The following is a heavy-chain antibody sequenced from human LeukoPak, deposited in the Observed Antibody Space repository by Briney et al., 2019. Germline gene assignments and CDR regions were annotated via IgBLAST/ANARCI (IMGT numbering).Heavy chain of an antibody. J-gene: IGHJ5*02. CDR1: GGSFSGYY. CDR2: INHSGST. Sequence: SETLSLTRAVYGGSFSGYYWSWIRQPPGKGLEWIGEINHSGSTNYNPPLTSRVTISVDTSKNQFSLKLSSVTAADTAVYYCAGSSGPAGWFDPWGQGTLVTVSS. CDR3: AGSSGPAGWFDP. V-gene: IGHV4-34*01. D-gene: IGHD3-22*01.